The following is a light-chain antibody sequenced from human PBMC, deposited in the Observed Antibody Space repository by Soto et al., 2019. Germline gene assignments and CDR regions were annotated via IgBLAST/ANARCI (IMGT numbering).Light chain of an antibody. CDR3: SSYTGGNPSYV. CDR2: EVT. Sequence: QSVLTQPASVSGSPGQSITIPCTGTSRDIGNYNYVSWYQHHPGKAPKLMIYEVTSRPSGVSDRFSGSKSGMTASLTISGLQPEDEADYYCSSYTGGNPSYVFGTGTKVTVL. V-gene: IGLV2-14*01. J-gene: IGLJ1*01. CDR1: SRDIGNYNY.